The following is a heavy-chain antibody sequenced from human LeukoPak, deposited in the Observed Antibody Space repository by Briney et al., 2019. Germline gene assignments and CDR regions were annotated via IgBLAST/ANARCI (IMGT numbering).Heavy chain of an antibody. CDR1: GFTLRSYT. V-gene: IGHV3-21*01. CDR3: ARTGWGAYGMDV. J-gene: IGHJ6*02. CDR2: IGISSNKI. Sequence: GGSLRLSCAAPGFTLRSYTMNWVRQAPGKGLEWVSSIGISSNKIYYADSVKGRFIISRDNAKNSVYLQMNSLRAEDTAVYYCARTGWGAYGMDVWGPGTTVTVSS. D-gene: IGHD1-26*01.